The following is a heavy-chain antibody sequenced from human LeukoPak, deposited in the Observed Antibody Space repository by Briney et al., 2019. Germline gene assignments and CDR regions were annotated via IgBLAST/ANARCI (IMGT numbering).Heavy chain of an antibody. J-gene: IGHJ4*02. CDR3: ARGNTAMAYFDY. CDR1: GFTFSSYW. Sequence: PGGSLRLSCAASGFTFSSYWMHWVRQAPGKGLVWVSRINSDGSSTSYADSVKGRFTISRDNAKNTLYLQMNSLRAEDTAVYYCARGNTAMAYFDYWGQGTLVTVSS. CDR2: INSDGSST. D-gene: IGHD5-18*01. V-gene: IGHV3-74*01.